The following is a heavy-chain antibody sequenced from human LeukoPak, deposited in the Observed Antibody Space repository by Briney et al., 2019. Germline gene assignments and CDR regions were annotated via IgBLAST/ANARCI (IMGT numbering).Heavy chain of an antibody. D-gene: IGHD2-2*01. CDR3: ARGLQYQLLKAFGYYYMDV. Sequence: GASVTVSCKASGGTFSSHAIAWVRQAPGQGPEWMGGIIPISGTANYAQKFQGRVTITTDESTSTAYMELSSLTSDDTAVYYCARGLQYQLLKAFGYYYMDVWGEGTTVTVSS. CDR2: IIPISGTA. CDR1: GGTFSSHA. V-gene: IGHV1-69*05. J-gene: IGHJ6*03.